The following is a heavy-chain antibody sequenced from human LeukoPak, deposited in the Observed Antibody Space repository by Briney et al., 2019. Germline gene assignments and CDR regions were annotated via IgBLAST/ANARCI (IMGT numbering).Heavy chain of an antibody. Sequence: PGGSLRLSCAASGFTFSSYSMNWVRQAPGKGLEWVSSISSSSSYIYYADSVKGRFTISRDNSKNTLYLQMNSLRAEDAAVYYCARHRSEAAFDFWGQGTLVTVSS. CDR2: ISSSSSYI. V-gene: IGHV3-21*04. D-gene: IGHD3-10*01. CDR3: ARHRSEAAFDF. CDR1: GFTFSSYS. J-gene: IGHJ4*02.